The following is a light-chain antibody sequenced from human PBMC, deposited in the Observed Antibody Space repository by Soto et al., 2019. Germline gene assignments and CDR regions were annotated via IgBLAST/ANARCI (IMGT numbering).Light chain of an antibody. J-gene: IGKJ1*01. CDR3: QSSYSSPPT. CDR1: QSISNH. V-gene: IGKV1-39*01. Sequence: DIQMTQSPSSLSASVEDRVIITCRASQSISNHLNWYQQKPGKAPKLLIFAASSLHSGVPSSVSGSRSRPEFTLPIRRLPPEDFATYYCQSSYSSPPTFGQGTNVDIK. CDR2: AAS.